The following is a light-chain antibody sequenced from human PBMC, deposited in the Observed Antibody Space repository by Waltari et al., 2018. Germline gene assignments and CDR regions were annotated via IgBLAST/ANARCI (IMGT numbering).Light chain of an antibody. V-gene: IGLV3-21*01. Sequence: SYVLTQPPSVSVAPGETARITCGGNNIESKSVHWYRQRPGQAPVVVISYDNDRAAGSPEGFSGSNPGNTATLTSSRVEAGDEADYYCQVWDANTDPGVFGTGTEVTVL. CDR3: QVWDANTDPGV. CDR2: YDN. CDR1: NIESKS. J-gene: IGLJ1*01.